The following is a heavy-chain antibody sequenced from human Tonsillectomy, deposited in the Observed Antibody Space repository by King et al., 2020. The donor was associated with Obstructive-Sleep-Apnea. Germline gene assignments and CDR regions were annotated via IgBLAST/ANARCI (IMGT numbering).Heavy chain of an antibody. V-gene: IGHV4-4*02. CDR1: GGSIISRNW. D-gene: IGHD3-10*01. CDR2: IWHSGDT. J-gene: IGHJ5*02. Sequence: QLQESGPGLVKPSGTLSLTCSVSGGSIISRNWWSWVRQAPGEGLEWIGEIWHSGDTNYSPSLKSRVIISIDKSKSQFSLKLNSVTAADTAIYYCVRGYGSGSSSDWFDPWGQGTLVTVSS. CDR3: VRGYGSGSSSDWFDP.